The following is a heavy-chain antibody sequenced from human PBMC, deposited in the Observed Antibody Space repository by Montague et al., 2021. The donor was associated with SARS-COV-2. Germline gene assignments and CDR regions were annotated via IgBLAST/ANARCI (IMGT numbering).Heavy chain of an antibody. CDR1: AGSINNYY. D-gene: IGHD3-10*01. V-gene: IGHV4-4*07. CDR3: ASSYGSGYYGFDY. CDR2: IYPSGDT. Sequence: SETLSLTCTVPAGSINNYYWSWIRQSAGKGLEWIGRIYPSGDTNYNPSLKSRVTVSVDTSKSQFSLNLNSLTVADTAVYYCASSYGSGYYGFDYWGQGIPVTVFS. J-gene: IGHJ4*02.